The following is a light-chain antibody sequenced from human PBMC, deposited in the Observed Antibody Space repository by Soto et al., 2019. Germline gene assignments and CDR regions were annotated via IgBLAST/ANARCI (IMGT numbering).Light chain of an antibody. Sequence: EMVLTQSPATLSVSPGERATLSCRASQSVSSNLAWYHQKPGQAPRLLISGASTRATGIPARFSGSGSGTEFTLTISSLQSEDFAVYYCQQYNEWPWTFGQGTKVEIK. V-gene: IGKV3-15*01. J-gene: IGKJ1*01. CDR3: QQYNEWPWT. CDR2: GAS. CDR1: QSVSSN.